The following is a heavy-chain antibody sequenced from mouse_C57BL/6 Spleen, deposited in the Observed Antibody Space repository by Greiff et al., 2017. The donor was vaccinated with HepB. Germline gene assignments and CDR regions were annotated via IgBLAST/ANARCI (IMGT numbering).Heavy chain of an antibody. CDR3: ARDDYDERGFAY. V-gene: IGHV1-54*01. J-gene: IGHJ3*01. Sequence: QVQLKQSGAELVRPGTSVKVSCKASGYAFTNYLIEWVKQRPGQGLEWIGVINPGSGGTNYNEKFKGKATLTADKSSSTAYMQLSSLTSEDSAVYFCARDDYDERGFAYWGQGTLVTVSA. D-gene: IGHD2-4*01. CDR2: INPGSGGT. CDR1: GYAFTNYL.